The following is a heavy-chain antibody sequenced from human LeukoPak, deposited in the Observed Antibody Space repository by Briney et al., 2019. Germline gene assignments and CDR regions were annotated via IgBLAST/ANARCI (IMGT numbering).Heavy chain of an antibody. CDR2: FDPEDDET. CDR3: AGGRGRYNWNYRWFDP. CDR1: GYTLTELS. J-gene: IGHJ5*02. Sequence: ASVKVSCKVFGYTLTELSMHWVRQAPGKGLEWMGGFDPEDDETIYAQKFQGRGTMTEDTSTDTAYMELSSLRSEDTAVYYCAGGRGRYNWNYRWFDPWGQGTLVTVSS. D-gene: IGHD1-7*01. V-gene: IGHV1-24*01.